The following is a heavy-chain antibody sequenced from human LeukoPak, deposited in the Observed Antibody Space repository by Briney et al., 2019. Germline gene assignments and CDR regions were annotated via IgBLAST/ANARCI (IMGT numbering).Heavy chain of an antibody. V-gene: IGHV3-66*01. J-gene: IGHJ4*02. D-gene: IGHD3-22*01. CDR1: GFTVSSNY. Sequence: GGSLRLSCAASGFTVSSNYMSWVRQAPGKGLEWVSVIYSGGSTYYADSVKGRFTISRDNSKNTLYLRMNSLRAEDTAVYYCARITTYYYDSSGYGGWGQGTLVTVSS. CDR3: ARITTYYYDSSGYGG. CDR2: IYSGGST.